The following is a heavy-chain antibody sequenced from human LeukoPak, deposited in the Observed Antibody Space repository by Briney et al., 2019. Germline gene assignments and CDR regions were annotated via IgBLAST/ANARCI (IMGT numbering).Heavy chain of an antibody. J-gene: IGHJ3*02. CDR3: ARDPGRGWELTYAFDI. Sequence: SQTLSLTCAISGDSVSSSSAAWSWIRQSPSRGLEWLGRTYYRSKWYNDYAVSVKSRITINPDTSKNQFSLQLNSVTPEDTAVYYCARDPGRGWELTYAFDIWGQGTMVTVSS. CDR2: TYYRSKWYN. CDR1: GDSVSSSSAA. V-gene: IGHV6-1*01. D-gene: IGHD1-26*01.